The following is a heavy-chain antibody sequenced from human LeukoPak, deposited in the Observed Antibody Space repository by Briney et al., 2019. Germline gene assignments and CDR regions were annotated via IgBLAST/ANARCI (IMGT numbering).Heavy chain of an antibody. Sequence: GGSLRLSCAASGFTVSSNYMSWVRQAPGKGREWVSVIYSGGSTYYADSVKGRFTISRDNSKNTLYLQMNSLRAEDTAVYYCAGAYSSSFNFDYWGQGTLVTVSS. J-gene: IGHJ4*02. CDR2: IYSGGST. CDR3: AGAYSSSFNFDY. CDR1: GFTVSSNY. D-gene: IGHD6-6*01. V-gene: IGHV3-66*01.